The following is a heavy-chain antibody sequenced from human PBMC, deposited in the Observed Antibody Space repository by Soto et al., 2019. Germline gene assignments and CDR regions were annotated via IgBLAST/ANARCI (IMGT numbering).Heavy chain of an antibody. J-gene: IGHJ4*02. CDR3: GRGRSGQIVVFY. D-gene: IGHD1-26*01. Sequence: ASVKVSCKASGYTFTGHYIHWVRQAPEQGPEWMGEIGPESGATRYAQKFQGRVTMTRDMSITTVYMELNNLSPDDTAVYYCGRGRSGQIVVFYWGQGTQVNV. CDR1: GYTFTGHY. CDR2: IGPESGAT. V-gene: IGHV1-2*02.